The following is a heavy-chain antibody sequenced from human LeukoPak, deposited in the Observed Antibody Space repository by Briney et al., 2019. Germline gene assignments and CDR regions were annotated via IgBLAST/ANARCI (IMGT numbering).Heavy chain of an antibody. CDR2: TNTAGNTI. Sequence: GGSLRLSCAASGFTFRDYFMSWIRQAPGKGLEWVAYTNTAGNTIYYADSMKGRFTISRDNAKNSLYLQMNTLRAEDTAVYYCARATYDSSAVDAFDIWGQGTMVSVSS. D-gene: IGHD3-22*01. CDR1: GFTFRDYF. J-gene: IGHJ3*02. CDR3: ARATYDSSAVDAFDI. V-gene: IGHV3-11*01.